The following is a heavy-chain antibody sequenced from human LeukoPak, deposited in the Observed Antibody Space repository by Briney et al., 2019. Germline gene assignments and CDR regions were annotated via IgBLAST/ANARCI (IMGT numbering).Heavy chain of an antibody. J-gene: IGHJ6*03. D-gene: IGHD3-9*01. CDR2: INHSGST. CDR3: ARRPRYYDILTGTRRYYYYMDV. V-gene: IGHV4-34*01. Sequence: SETLSLTCAVNGGSSSDFHWSWIRQPPGKGLEWIGEINHSGSTNYNPSLKSRVTISVDTSKNQFSLKLSSVTAADTAVYYCARRPRYYDILTGTRRYYYYMDVWGKGTTVTISS. CDR1: GGSSSDFH.